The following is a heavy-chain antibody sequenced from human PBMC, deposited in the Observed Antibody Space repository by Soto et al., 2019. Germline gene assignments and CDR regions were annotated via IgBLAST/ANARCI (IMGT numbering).Heavy chain of an antibody. J-gene: IGHJ5*02. CDR3: ARGVRNWFDP. CDR1: GGSFSGYY. CDR2: INHSGST. V-gene: IGHV4-34*01. Sequence: PSETLSLTCAVYGGSFSGYYWSWIRQPPGKGLEWIGEINHSGSTNYNPSLKSRVTISVDTSKNQFSLKLSSVTAADTAVYYCARGVRNWFDPWGQGTLVTV.